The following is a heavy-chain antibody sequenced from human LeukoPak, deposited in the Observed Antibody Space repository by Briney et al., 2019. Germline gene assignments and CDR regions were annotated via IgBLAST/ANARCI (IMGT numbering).Heavy chain of an antibody. CDR3: ARDPYSSARNAFDI. Sequence: SETLSLTCSVSGDSISSYYWSWIRQPAGKGLEWIGRIHFAGGASYNPSLKSRVTISVDTSKNQFSLKLSSVTAADTAVYYCARDPYSSARNAFDIWGQGTMVTVSS. J-gene: IGHJ3*02. V-gene: IGHV4-4*07. D-gene: IGHD6-25*01. CDR2: IHFAGGA. CDR1: GDSISSYY.